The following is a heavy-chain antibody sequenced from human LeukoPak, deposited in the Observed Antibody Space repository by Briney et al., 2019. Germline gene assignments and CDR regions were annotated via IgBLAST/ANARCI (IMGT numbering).Heavy chain of an antibody. V-gene: IGHV3-30-3*01. CDR2: ILYDGSNK. J-gene: IGHJ4*02. CDR1: GFTFSSYA. D-gene: IGHD6-13*01. CDR3: VRENTVIAAAGIDY. Sequence: PGGSLRLSCAASGFTFSSYAMHWVRQAPGKGLEWVAVILYDGSNKYYTDSVKGRLTISRDNSKNTLDLQMNSLRAEDTAVYYCVRENTVIAAAGIDYWGQGTLVTVSS.